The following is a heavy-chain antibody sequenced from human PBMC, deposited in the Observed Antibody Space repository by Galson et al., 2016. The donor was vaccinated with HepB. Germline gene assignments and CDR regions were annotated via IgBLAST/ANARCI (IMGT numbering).Heavy chain of an antibody. J-gene: IGHJ6*02. CDR1: GASISGYY. Sequence: ETLSLTCTVSGASISGYYLSWIRQPPGKGLEWIGYIYYSGRTNYNPSLKSRVTISVDTSTNQFSLKLSSVTAADTAVYYCARDDSGGWYGFHYGMDVWGQGTTVIVSS. CDR3: ARDDSGGWYGFHYGMDV. CDR2: IYYSGRT. V-gene: IGHV4-59*01. D-gene: IGHD6-19*01.